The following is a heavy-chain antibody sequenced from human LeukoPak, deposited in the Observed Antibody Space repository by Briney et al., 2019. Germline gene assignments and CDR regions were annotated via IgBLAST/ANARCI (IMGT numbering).Heavy chain of an antibody. CDR2: INHSGST. J-gene: IGHJ4*02. V-gene: IGHV4-34*01. Sequence: KPSETLSLTCAVYGGPFSGFYWSWIRQPPGKGLEWIGEINHSGSTNYNPSLKSRVTISVDTSKNQFSLRLSSVTAADTAVYYCSRYHFYDSGSYFNYWGQGTLVTVSS. D-gene: IGHD3-10*01. CDR3: SRYHFYDSGSYFNY. CDR1: GGPFSGFY.